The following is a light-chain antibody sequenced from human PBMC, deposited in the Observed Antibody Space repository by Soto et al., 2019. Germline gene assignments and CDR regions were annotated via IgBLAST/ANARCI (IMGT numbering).Light chain of an antibody. CDR2: LNS. CDR3: MQALQTPLT. Sequence: DIVMTQSPLSLPVTPGEPASISCRSSQSLLHSSGYNSLDWYLQKPGQSPQLLISLNSNRASEVPDRFSGSGSGTDFTLKISRVETEDVGVYYCMQALQTPLTCGQGTRLEIK. J-gene: IGKJ5*01. V-gene: IGKV2-28*01. CDR1: QSLLHSSGYNS.